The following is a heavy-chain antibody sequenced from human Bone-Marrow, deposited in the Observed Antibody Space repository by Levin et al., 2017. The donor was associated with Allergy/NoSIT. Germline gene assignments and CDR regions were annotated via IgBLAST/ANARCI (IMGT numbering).Heavy chain of an antibody. Sequence: GESLKISCTASGFRFLNYALTWVRQAPGKGMEWVSTMTGNGHTYYGPSVRGRFAISRDSSKNTVYLQMNSLRAEDTALYYCAKDRNPSGDDLYVFASWGQGTLVTVSS. CDR1: GFRFLNYA. J-gene: IGHJ5*01. V-gene: IGHV3-23*01. CDR2: MTGNGHT. CDR3: AKDRNPSGDDLYVFAS. D-gene: IGHD1-26*01.